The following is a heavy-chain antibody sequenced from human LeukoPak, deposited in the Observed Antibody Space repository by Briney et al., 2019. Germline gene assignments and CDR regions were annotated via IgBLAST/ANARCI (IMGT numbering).Heavy chain of an antibody. Sequence: ASVKVTCKASGYTFTNFGISWVRQAPGQGLEWMGWISAYNGNTDYTQKLQDRVTMTTDSSTNTAYMELRSLRSDDTALYYCARYRLSDSPINWFDPSGQGTLVTVSS. CDR2: ISAYNGNT. CDR1: GYTFTNFG. J-gene: IGHJ5*02. D-gene: IGHD3-22*01. V-gene: IGHV1-18*01. CDR3: ARYRLSDSPINWFDP.